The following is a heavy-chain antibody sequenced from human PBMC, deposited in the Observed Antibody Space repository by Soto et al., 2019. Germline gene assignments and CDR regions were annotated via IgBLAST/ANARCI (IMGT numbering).Heavy chain of an antibody. CDR2: MYFSGFYSGST. D-gene: IGHD3-9*01. J-gene: IGHJ4*02. Sequence: ETLSLTCTVSGGSISSSSYYWGWIRQPPGKGLEWIANMYFSGFYSGSTSYDPSLKSRVTISVDTSKNQFSLQVSSVTAADTAVYYCARGFDILTFGFCLDYWGQGTLVTVSS. CDR1: GGSISSSSYY. CDR3: ARGFDILTFGFCLDY. V-gene: IGHV4-39*01.